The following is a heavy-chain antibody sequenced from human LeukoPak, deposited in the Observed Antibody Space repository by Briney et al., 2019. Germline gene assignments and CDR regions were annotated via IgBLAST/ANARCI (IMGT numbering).Heavy chain of an antibody. CDR1: GGSVSGGSYY. CDR2: VDYSGST. J-gene: IGHJ5*02. Sequence: SETLSLTCTVSGGSVSGGSYYWSLIRQPPGKGLEWIGYVDYSGSTNYSPSPKSRVTISVDTSKNQFSLKLSSVTAVDTAVYYCARDLGYGSGWFDAWGQGTLVTVSS. CDR3: ARDLGYGSGWFDA. D-gene: IGHD6-19*01. V-gene: IGHV4-61*01.